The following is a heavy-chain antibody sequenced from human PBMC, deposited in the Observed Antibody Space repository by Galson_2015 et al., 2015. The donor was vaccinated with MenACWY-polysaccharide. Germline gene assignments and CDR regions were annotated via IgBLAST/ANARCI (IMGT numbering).Heavy chain of an antibody. CDR2: IFPDNSDP. J-gene: IGHJ4*02. CDR3: ARLRGLGGQSYCDF. Sequence: QSGAEVTKPGESLKISCKASGYIFNNYWIGWVRQMPDKGLEWMGRIFPDNSDPRYSPSFQGQVTVSVDKSTSTAYLHLSGLKASDTGMYYCARLRGLGGQSYCDFWAREAWSPSPQ. CDR1: GYIFNNYW. V-gene: IGHV5-51*03. D-gene: IGHD4-23*01.